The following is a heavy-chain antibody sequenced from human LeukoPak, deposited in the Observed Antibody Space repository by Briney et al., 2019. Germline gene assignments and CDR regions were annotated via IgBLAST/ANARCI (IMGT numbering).Heavy chain of an antibody. V-gene: IGHV3-11*01. J-gene: IGHJ3*02. CDR2: ISSGGSTI. CDR1: GFTFSDYY. D-gene: IGHD3-22*01. Sequence: PGGSLRLSCAASGFTFSDYYMSWIRQAPGKGLEWVSYISSGGSTIYYADSVKGRFTISRDNAKNSLYLQMNSLRAEDTAVYYCARVGSYYYDSSGYYYPEAFDIWGQGTMVTVSS. CDR3: ARVGSYYYDSSGYYYPEAFDI.